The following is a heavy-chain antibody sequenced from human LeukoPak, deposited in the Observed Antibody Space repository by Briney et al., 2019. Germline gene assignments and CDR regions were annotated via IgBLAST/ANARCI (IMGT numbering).Heavy chain of an antibody. V-gene: IGHV3-15*01. CDR3: TTVGFDYAFDY. Sequence: GGSLRLSCAASGFTFSNAWMSWVRQAPGRGLEWVCRIKSKTDGGTTDYAAHVKGRFTISRDDSKNTLYLQMNSLKTEDTAVYYCTTVGFDYAFDYWGQGTLVTVSS. D-gene: IGHD4/OR15-4a*01. J-gene: IGHJ4*02. CDR1: GFTFSNAW. CDR2: IKSKTDGGTT.